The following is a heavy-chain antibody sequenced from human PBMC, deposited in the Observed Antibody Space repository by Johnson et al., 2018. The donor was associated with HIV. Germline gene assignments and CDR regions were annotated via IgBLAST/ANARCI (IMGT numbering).Heavy chain of an antibody. CDR3: ARGLKGAFDI. CDR1: GFTFSSYA. V-gene: IGHV3-30*04. J-gene: IGHJ3*02. CDR2: ISYHGSDT. Sequence: QVQLVESGGGLVQPGGSLSLSCTASGFTFSSYAMSWVRQAPGKGLEWVTLISYHGSDTYYADSVQGRFTISRDNSRNMVYLEMNSLRTEDTAVYYCARGLKGAFDIWGQGTRVTVSA.